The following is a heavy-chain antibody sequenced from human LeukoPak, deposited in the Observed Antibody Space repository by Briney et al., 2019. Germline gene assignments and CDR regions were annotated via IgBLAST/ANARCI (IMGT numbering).Heavy chain of an antibody. V-gene: IGHV1-2*06. CDR1: GYTFTGYY. Sequence: ASVKVSCKASGYTFTGYYMRWVRQAPGQGLEWMGRINPNSGGTNYARKFQGRVTMTRDTSISTAYMELSRLRSDDTAVYYCARDMSPENSQIDYWGQGTLVTVSS. CDR2: INPNSGGT. J-gene: IGHJ4*02. CDR3: ARDMSPENSQIDY. D-gene: IGHD3-10*02.